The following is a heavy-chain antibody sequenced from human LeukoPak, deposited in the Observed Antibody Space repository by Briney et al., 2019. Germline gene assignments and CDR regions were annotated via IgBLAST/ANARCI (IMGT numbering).Heavy chain of an antibody. D-gene: IGHD3-22*01. CDR2: INPSGGST. Sequence: ASVKVSCKASGYPFVSYVIHWVRQAPGQRLEWMGIINPSGGSTSYAQKFQGRVTMTRDTSTSTVYMELSSLRSEDTAVYYCARAPTYYYDSSGYYHDYWGQGTLVTVSS. CDR1: GYPFVSYV. J-gene: IGHJ4*02. V-gene: IGHV1-46*01. CDR3: ARAPTYYYDSSGYYHDY.